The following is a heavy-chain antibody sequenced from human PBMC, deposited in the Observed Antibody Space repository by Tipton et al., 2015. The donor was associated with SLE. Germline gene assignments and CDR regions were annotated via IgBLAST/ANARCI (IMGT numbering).Heavy chain of an antibody. CDR3: ARRRGGYPGFDL. CDR1: GGSISSYY. V-gene: IGHV4-59*08. CDR2: IYYSGST. Sequence: TLSLTCTVSGGSISSYYWSWIRQPPGKGLEWIGYIYYSGSTNYNPSLKSRVTISVDTSKNQFSLRLSSVTAADTAVYYCARRRGGYPGFDLWGRGTLVPVSS. J-gene: IGHJ2*01. D-gene: IGHD5-12*01.